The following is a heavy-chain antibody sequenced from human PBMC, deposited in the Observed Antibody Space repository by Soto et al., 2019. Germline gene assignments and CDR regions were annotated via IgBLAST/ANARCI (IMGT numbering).Heavy chain of an antibody. CDR2: IYHSGST. D-gene: IGHD3-3*01. CDR3: ARLITIFGVVIKGNWYFDL. Sequence: SETLSLTCAVSGGSISSGGYSWSWIRQPPGKGLEWIGYIYHSGSTYYNPSLKSRVTISVDRSKNQFSLKLSSVTAADTAVYYCARLITIFGVVIKGNWYFDLWGRGPLVTVSS. CDR1: GGSISSGGYS. J-gene: IGHJ2*01. V-gene: IGHV4-30-2*01.